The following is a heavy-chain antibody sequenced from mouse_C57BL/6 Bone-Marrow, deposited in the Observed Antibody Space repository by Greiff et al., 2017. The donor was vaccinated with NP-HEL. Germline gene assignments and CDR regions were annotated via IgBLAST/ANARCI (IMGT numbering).Heavy chain of an antibody. J-gene: IGHJ2*01. CDR1: GFTFSDAW. D-gene: IGHD1-1*01. V-gene: IGHV6-6*01. CDR3: TRDYGSSYEGY. CDR2: IRNKANNHAT. Sequence: EVKLMESGGGLVQPGGSLKLSCAASGFTFSDAWMDWVRQSPEKGLEWVAEIRNKANNHATYYAESVKGRFTISRDDSKSRVYLQMNSLRAEDTGIYYCTRDYGSSYEGYWGQGTTLTVSA.